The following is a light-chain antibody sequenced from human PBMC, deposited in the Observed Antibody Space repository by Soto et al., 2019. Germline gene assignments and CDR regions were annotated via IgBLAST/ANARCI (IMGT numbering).Light chain of an antibody. V-gene: IGKV1-39*01. CDR2: AAS. CDR3: QQSYSTLYT. Sequence: DIQMTQSPSSLSASVGDRVTITCRASQSISNYLNWYQQKPGKAPKLLIYAASSLQSGVPSRFSGGGSGTDFTLAISSLQPEDFATYFCQQSYSTLYTFGQGTKLEIK. CDR1: QSISNY. J-gene: IGKJ2*01.